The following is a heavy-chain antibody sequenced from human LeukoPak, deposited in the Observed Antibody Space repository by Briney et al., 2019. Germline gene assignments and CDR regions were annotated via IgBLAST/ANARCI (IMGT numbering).Heavy chain of an antibody. V-gene: IGHV4-59*08. CDR2: IYYSGST. CDR1: GGSFSGYY. Sequence: PSETLSLTCAVYGGSFSGYYWSWIRQPPGKGLEWIGYIYYSGSTNYNPSLKSRVTISVDTSKNQFSLKLSSVTAADTAVYYCARQGSYYYYGMDVWGQGTTVTVSS. CDR3: ARQGSYYYYGMDV. J-gene: IGHJ6*02.